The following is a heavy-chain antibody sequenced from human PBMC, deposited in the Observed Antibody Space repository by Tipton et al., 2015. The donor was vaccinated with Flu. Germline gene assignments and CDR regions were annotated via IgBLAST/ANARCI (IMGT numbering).Heavy chain of an antibody. CDR2: IYYSGST. CDR1: GGSISSGGYY. V-gene: IGHV4-31*03. CDR3: ARDREGSGRYYFDY. Sequence: TLSLTCTVSGGSISSGGYYWSWIRQHPGKGLDWIGYIYYSGSTHYNPSLKSRVTISVDTSKNQFSLKLSSVTAADTAVYYCARDREGSGRYYFDYWGQGTLVTVSS. D-gene: IGHD1-26*01. J-gene: IGHJ4*02.